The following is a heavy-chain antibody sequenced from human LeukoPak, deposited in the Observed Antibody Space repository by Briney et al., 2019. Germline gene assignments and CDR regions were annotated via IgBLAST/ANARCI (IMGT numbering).Heavy chain of an antibody. CDR2: INPNSGGT. CDR1: GYTFTGYF. V-gene: IGHV1-2*02. Sequence: ASVKVSCKASGYTFTGYFMHWVRQAPGQGLEWMGWINPNSGGTNYAQKFQGRVTITADKSTSTAYMELSRLRSEDTAVYYCARGSEGTVVTLLFDYWGQGTLVTVSS. D-gene: IGHD4-23*01. CDR3: ARGSEGTVVTLLFDY. J-gene: IGHJ4*02.